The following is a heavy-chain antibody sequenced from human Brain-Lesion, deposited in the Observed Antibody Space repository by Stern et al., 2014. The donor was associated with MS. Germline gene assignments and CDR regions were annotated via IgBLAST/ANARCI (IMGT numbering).Heavy chain of an antibody. CDR3: ARANRRACDI. CDR1: GGSISSYY. CDR2: IYYSGST. V-gene: IGHV4-59*01. J-gene: IGHJ3*02. Sequence: VHLVESGPGLVKPSETLSLTCTVSGGSISSYYWSWIRQPPGKGLEWIGYIYYSGSTNYNPSLKSRVTISVDTSKNQFSLKLSSVTAADTAVYYCARANRRACDIWGQGTMGTVSS.